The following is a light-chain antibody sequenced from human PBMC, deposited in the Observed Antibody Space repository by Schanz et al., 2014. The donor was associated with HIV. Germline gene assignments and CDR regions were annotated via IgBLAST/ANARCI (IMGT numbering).Light chain of an antibody. Sequence: ALTQPASVSGSPGQSITISCTGSSTDVGGYDLVSWYQQHPGQVPKLMIYGVDKRPSGVSHRFSGAKSGNTASLTISGLQAEDEADYYCCSFAGADSLFVFGIGTKLTVL. J-gene: IGLJ1*01. CDR3: CSFAGADSLFV. V-gene: IGLV2-23*02. CDR2: GVD. CDR1: STDVGGYDL.